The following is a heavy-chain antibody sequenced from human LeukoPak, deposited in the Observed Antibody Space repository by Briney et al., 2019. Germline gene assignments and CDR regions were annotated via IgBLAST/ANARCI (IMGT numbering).Heavy chain of an antibody. V-gene: IGHV3-23*01. CDR3: AKGGNNGGTFDY. CDR1: GFTFSNYD. J-gene: IGHJ4*02. Sequence: PGGSLRLSCTASGFTFSNYDMGWVRQAPGKGLEWVSVSRGSGDRTYYADSVEGRFTISKDNSKNTVYMQMNSLRAEDTAVYFCAKGGNNGGTFDYWGQGTLVTVSS. CDR2: SRGSGDRT. D-gene: IGHD1/OR15-1a*01.